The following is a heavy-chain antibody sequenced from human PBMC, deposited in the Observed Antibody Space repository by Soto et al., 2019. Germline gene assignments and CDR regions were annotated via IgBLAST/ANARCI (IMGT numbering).Heavy chain of an antibody. Sequence: EASVKVSCKASGGTFSSYAISWVRQAPGQGLEWMGGIIPIFGTANYAPKFQGRVTITADECPRTAYQELSSLRSEDTAVYYGAGQGYSPIVLCPSYLNYWGQEPSSPSPQ. CDR2: IIPIFGTA. CDR1: GGTFSSYA. CDR3: AGQGYSPIVLCPSYLNY. V-gene: IGHV1-69*13. D-gene: IGHD2-8*01. J-gene: IGHJ4*01.